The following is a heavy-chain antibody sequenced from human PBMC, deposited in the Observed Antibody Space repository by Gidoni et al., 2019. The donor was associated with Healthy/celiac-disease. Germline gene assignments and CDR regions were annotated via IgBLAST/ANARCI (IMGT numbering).Heavy chain of an antibody. D-gene: IGHD6-6*01. Sequence: EVQLVESVGGLVKPGGSLGRSWPASGFTFSSDSMNWVRQAPGKGLEWVSSISSSSSYIYYADSVKGQFTISRDNAKNSLYLQMNSLRAEDTAVYYCARGSDEYSSSFGAFDIWGQGTMVTVSS. CDR2: ISSSSSYI. CDR3: ARGSDEYSSSFGAFDI. CDR1: GFTFSSDS. J-gene: IGHJ3*02. V-gene: IGHV3-21*01.